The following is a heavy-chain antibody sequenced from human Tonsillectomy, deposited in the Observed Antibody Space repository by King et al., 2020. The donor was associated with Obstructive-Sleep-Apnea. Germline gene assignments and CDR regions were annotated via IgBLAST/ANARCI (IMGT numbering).Heavy chain of an antibody. V-gene: IGHV3-9*01. Sequence: VQLVESGGGLVQPGRSLRLSCAASGFTFDVYAMHWVRQAPGKGLEWVSSIILNSGSIAYADSVEGRFTISRDNATKSLYLQMNSLRAEDTALYYCAKDSYYDSGGPYYYDMDVWGQGTPVTVSS. CDR3: AKDSYYDSGGPYYYDMDV. CDR2: IILNSGSI. D-gene: IGHD3-22*01. J-gene: IGHJ6*02. CDR1: GFTFDVYA.